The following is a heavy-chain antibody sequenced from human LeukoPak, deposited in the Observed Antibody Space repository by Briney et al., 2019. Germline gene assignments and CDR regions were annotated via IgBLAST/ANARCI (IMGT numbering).Heavy chain of an antibody. Sequence: ASVKVSCKASGGTFSSYAISWVRQAPGQGLEWMGGIIPIFGTANYAQKFQGRVTITTDESTSTAYMELSSLRSEDTAVYYCARDYYDFWSGLPGGFDPWGQGTLVTVSS. CDR3: ARDYYDFWSGLPGGFDP. CDR1: GGTFSSYA. CDR2: IIPIFGTA. J-gene: IGHJ5*02. V-gene: IGHV1-69*05. D-gene: IGHD3-3*01.